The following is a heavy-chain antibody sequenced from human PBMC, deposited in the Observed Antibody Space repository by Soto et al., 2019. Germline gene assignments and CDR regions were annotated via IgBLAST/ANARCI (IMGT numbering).Heavy chain of an antibody. CDR3: AREANNDILTGYYYYYGMDV. V-gene: IGHV4-59*01. CDR1: GGSISSYY. J-gene: IGHJ6*02. Sequence: TLSLTCTVSGGSISSYYWSWIRQPPGKGLEWIGYIYYSGSTNYNPSLKSRVTISVDTSKNQFSLKLSSVTAADTAVYYCAREANNDILTGYYYYYGMDVWGQGTTVTVSS. D-gene: IGHD3-9*01. CDR2: IYYSGST.